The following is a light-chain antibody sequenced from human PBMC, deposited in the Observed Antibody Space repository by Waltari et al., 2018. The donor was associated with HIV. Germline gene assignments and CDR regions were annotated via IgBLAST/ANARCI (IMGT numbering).Light chain of an antibody. CDR2: AAS. Sequence: DIQMTQSPSSLSASVGDRVTITCRASQGISNYLAWYQQKPGKVPKLLIYAASTLQSGVPSRFSGSGSGTDFALTISSLQPEDVAAYFCQKYNSAPWTFGQGTKVEIK. CDR3: QKYNSAPWT. CDR1: QGISNY. J-gene: IGKJ1*01. V-gene: IGKV1-27*01.